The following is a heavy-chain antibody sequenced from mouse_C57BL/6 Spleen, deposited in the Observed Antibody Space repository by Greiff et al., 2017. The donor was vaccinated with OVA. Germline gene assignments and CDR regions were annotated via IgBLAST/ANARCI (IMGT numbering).Heavy chain of an antibody. CDR3: TTSYGPYLYFDV. J-gene: IGHJ1*03. CDR2: IDPENGDT. D-gene: IGHD1-1*02. Sequence: EVKLMESGAELVRPGASVKLSCTASGFNIKDDYMHWVKQRPEQGLEWIGWIDPENGDTEYASKFQGKATITADTSSNTAYLQLSSLTSEDTAVYYCTTSYGPYLYFDVWGTGTTVTVSS. V-gene: IGHV14-4*01. CDR1: GFNIKDDY.